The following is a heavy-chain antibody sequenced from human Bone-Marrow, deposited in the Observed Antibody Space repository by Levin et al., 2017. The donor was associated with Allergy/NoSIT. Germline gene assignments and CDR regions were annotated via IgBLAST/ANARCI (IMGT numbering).Heavy chain of an antibody. CDR3: ARDVPVVGVPMRAFDV. Sequence: SQTLSLTCSVSGGSISSSYWSWIRQPPGKGLEWIGFIYYIGSTNYNPSLKSRVTISFDTSKNQFSLNLTSVTAADTAVYYCARDVPVVGVPMRAFDVWGPGTMVTVSS. D-gene: IGHD4-23*01. CDR2: IYYIGST. V-gene: IGHV4-59*01. CDR1: GGSISSSY. J-gene: IGHJ3*01.